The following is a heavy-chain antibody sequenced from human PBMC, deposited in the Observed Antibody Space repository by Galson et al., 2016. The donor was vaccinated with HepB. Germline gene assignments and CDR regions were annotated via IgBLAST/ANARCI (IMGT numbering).Heavy chain of an antibody. CDR2: IYHTETT. Sequence: LSLTCTVSGASINDSTWWTWVRQAPGRGLEWIGEIYHTETTNNNPFLSSRFTLSIDKSRNQFSLNLTSATAADTAVYYCARAAVVPGARMVFDPWGQGTLVTVSS. CDR1: GASINDSTW. J-gene: IGHJ5*02. V-gene: IGHV4-4*02. CDR3: ARAAVVPGARMVFDP. D-gene: IGHD2-2*01.